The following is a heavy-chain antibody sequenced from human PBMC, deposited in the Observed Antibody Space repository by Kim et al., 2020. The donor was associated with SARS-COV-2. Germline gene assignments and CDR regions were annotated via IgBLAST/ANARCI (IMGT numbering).Heavy chain of an antibody. CDR3: ARDRFAAHIAVAGIDYYYYGMDV. CDR1: GFTFSSYE. CDR2: ISSSGSTI. D-gene: IGHD6-19*01. Sequence: GRSLRLSCAASGFTFSSYEMNWVRQAPGKGLEWVSYISSSGSTIYYADSVKGRFTISRDNAKNSLFLQMNSLRAEDTALYYCARDRFAAHIAVAGIDYYYYGMDVWGQGTTVTVSS. J-gene: IGHJ6*02. V-gene: IGHV3-48*03.